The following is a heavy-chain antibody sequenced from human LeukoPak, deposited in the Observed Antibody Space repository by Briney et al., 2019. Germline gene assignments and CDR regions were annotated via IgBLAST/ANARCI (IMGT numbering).Heavy chain of an antibody. J-gene: IGHJ4*02. V-gene: IGHV4-59*01. D-gene: IGHD3-22*01. Sequence: SETLSLTCTVSGGSISSYYWSWIRQPPGKGLEWIGYIYYSGSTNYNPSLKSRVTISVDTSKNQFSLKLSSVTAADTAVYYCARSRNYYDSSNFDYWGQGTPVTVSS. CDR3: ARSRNYYDSSNFDY. CDR1: GGSISSYY. CDR2: IYYSGST.